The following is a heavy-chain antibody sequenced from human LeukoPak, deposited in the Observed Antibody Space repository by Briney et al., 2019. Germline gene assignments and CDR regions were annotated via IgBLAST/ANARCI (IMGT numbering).Heavy chain of an antibody. CDR3: ARERGLHSYYYYMDV. V-gene: IGHV1-2*02. CDR2: INPNSGGT. CDR1: GYTFTGYY. D-gene: IGHD4-11*01. J-gene: IGHJ6*03. Sequence: ASVKVFCKASGYTFTGYYMHWVRQAPGQGLEWMGWINPNSGGTNYAQKFQGRVTMTRDTSISTAYMELSRLRSDDTAVYYCARERGLHSYYYYMDVWGKGTTVTVSS.